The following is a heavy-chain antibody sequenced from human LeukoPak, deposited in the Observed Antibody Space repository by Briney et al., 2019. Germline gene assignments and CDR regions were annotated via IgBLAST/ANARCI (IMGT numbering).Heavy chain of an antibody. Sequence: ASVNVSCKASGYTFTELSMHWVRQAPGKGLEWMGGFDPEDGETIYAQKFQGRVTMTEDTSTDTAYMELSSLRSEDTAVYYCATVSCSSTSCYKRGDYWGQGTLVTVSS. CDR3: ATVSCSSTSCYKRGDY. V-gene: IGHV1-24*01. J-gene: IGHJ4*02. CDR2: FDPEDGET. CDR1: GYTFTELS. D-gene: IGHD2-2*02.